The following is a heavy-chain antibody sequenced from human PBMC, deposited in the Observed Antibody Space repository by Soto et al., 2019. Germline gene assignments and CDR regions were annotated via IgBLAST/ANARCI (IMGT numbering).Heavy chain of an antibody. Sequence: PSQTLSLTCVISGDSVSSNGGVWNWIRQSPSRGLEWLGRTYYRSSWSDNYAVSVKSRMTINPDTSKNQFSLQLNSVPPEATAVYYCAGARSVDVGECHYYFDYWGRGSLVTVSS. J-gene: IGHJ4*02. D-gene: IGHD4-17*01. V-gene: IGHV6-1*01. CDR3: AGARSVDVGECHYYFDY. CDR2: TYYRSSWSD. CDR1: GDSVSSNGGV.